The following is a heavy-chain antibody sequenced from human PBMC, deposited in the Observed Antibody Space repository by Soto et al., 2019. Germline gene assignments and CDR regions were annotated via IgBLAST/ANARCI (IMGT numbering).Heavy chain of an antibody. CDR1: GGPFSGYY. V-gene: IGHV4-34*01. CDR2: INHSGST. D-gene: IGHD3-22*01. CDR3: ARESRSSRYDSSGYSQFWFFDL. Sequence: SETLSLTCAVYGGPFSGYYWSWIRQPPGKGLEWIGEINHSGSTNYNPSLKSRVTISIDRSKNQFSLKLSSVTAADTAVYYCARESRSSRYDSSGYSQFWFFDLWGRGTLVTVS. J-gene: IGHJ2*01.